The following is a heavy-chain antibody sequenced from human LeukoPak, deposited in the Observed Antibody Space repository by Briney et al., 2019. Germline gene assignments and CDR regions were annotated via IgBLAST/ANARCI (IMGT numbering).Heavy chain of an antibody. Sequence: SETLSLTCAVYGGSFSSYYWSWIRQPPGKGLEWIGEINHSGSTNYNPSLKSRVTISVDTSKNQFSLKLSSVTAADTAVYYCAIYYDSSGYYSRSYFDIWGQGTMVTVSS. V-gene: IGHV4-34*09. D-gene: IGHD3-22*01. J-gene: IGHJ3*02. CDR3: AIYYDSSGYYSRSYFDI. CDR2: INHSGST. CDR1: GGSFSSYY.